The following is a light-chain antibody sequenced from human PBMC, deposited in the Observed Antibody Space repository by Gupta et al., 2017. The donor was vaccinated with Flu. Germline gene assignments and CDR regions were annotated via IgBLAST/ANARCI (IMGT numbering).Light chain of an antibody. Sequence: QSALTQTRSVSGSPGQSVTISCTGTSSVVGGYDYVSWYQQHPGKAPKLMIYDVSKRPSGVPDRFSGSKSGNTASLTISGLQAEDEADYYCRSYAGSFTFVFGTGTKVTVL. CDR2: DVS. CDR3: RSYAGSFTFV. CDR1: SSVVGGYDY. J-gene: IGLJ1*01. V-gene: IGLV2-11*01.